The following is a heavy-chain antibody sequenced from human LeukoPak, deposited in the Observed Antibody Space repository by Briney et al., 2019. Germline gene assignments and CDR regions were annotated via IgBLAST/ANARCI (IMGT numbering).Heavy chain of an antibody. Sequence: ETLSLTCTVSGGSISTYYWSWVRQAPGRGLEWVSSITGSGDRTYYADSVQGRFTISRDNSRNTLYLQMSSLRADDAAVYYCARDSGSYLQPTDYWGQGTLVTVSS. CDR3: ARDSGSYLQPTDY. V-gene: IGHV3-23*01. J-gene: IGHJ4*02. D-gene: IGHD1-26*01. CDR2: ITGSGDRT. CDR1: GGSISTYY.